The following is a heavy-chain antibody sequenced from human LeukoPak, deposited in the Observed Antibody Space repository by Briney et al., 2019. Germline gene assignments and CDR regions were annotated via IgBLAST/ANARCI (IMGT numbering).Heavy chain of an antibody. J-gene: IGHJ4*02. CDR3: ARGGVGCSSTSCFTFDY. CDR2: IYYSGST. Sequence: SETLSLTCTVSGGSISSGDYFWSWIRQPPGKGQEWIGYIYYSGSTYYNPSLKSRVTISVDTSKNRFSLKLSSVTATDTAVYYCARGGVGCSSTSCFTFDYWGQGTLVTVSS. D-gene: IGHD2-2*02. CDR1: GGSISSGDYF. V-gene: IGHV4-30-4*08.